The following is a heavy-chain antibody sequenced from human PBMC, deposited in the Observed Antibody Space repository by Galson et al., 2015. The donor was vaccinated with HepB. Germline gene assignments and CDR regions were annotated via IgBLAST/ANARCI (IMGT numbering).Heavy chain of an antibody. V-gene: IGHV3-11*06. CDR3: ARVRSVAGTIGFDN. CDR2: ISSSFSGSST. Sequence: SLRLSCAASGFTYSDYYMSWIRQTPGKGLEWLSYISSSFSGSSTTYADSVLGRFTISRDNAKNSLFLQLNSLRAEDTAVYYCARVRSVAGTIGFDNWGQGTLVTVSS. CDR1: GFTYSDYY. D-gene: IGHD6-19*01. J-gene: IGHJ4*02.